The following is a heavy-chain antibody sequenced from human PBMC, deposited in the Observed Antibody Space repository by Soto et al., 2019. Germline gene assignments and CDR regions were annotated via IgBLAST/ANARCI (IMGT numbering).Heavy chain of an antibody. J-gene: IGHJ4*02. D-gene: IGHD6-19*01. Sequence: PGGSLRLSCAASGLTFSTYAMGWVRQAPGKGLEWVSTISGNGVGTYYADSVKGRFTISRDNSKNTLFLQMNSLRGEDTAVYYCAKSDGSGSFDDYWGQGTLVTVSS. V-gene: IGHV3-23*01. CDR1: GLTFSTYA. CDR2: ISGNGVGT. CDR3: AKSDGSGSFDDY.